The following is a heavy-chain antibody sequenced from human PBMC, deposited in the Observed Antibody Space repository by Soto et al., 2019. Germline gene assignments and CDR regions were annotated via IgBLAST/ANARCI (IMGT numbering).Heavy chain of an antibody. CDR2: INHSGST. D-gene: IGHD4-4*01. CDR1: GGSFSGYY. V-gene: IGHV4-34*01. CDR3: ARGERWLQSHFDY. Sequence: SETLSLTCAVYGGSFSGYYWTWIRQPPGTGLEWIGEINHSGSTNYNPSLKSRVTISVDRSKNQFSLKLSSVTAADTAVYYCARGERWLQSHFDYWGQGTLVTVSS. J-gene: IGHJ4*02.